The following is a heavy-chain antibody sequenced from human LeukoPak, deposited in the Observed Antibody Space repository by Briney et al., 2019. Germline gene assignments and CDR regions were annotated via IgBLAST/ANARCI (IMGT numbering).Heavy chain of an antibody. V-gene: IGHV3-21*01. CDR1: GFTFSSYT. D-gene: IGHD5-18*01. J-gene: IGHJ4*02. Sequence: GGSLRPSCAASGFTFSSYTMNWVRQAPGKGLEWVSSISSSSTYIYYADSVKGRFTISRDNAKNSLHLQMNSLRAEDTAVYYCARENCPGCRGLYNYWGEGTLVTVSS. CDR2: ISSSSTYI. CDR3: ARENCPGCRGLYNY.